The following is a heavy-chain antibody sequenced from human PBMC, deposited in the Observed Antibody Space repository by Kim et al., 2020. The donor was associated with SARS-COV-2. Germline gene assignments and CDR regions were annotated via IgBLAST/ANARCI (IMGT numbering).Heavy chain of an antibody. CDR2: IYYSGST. J-gene: IGHJ2*01. CDR1: GGSISSNY. Sequence: SETLSLTCTVSGGSISSNYWSWIRQPPGKGLEWIGYIYYSGSTNYNPSLKSRVTISVGTSKNQFSLKLSSVTAADTAVYYCARRYSIGDSSLWYFDLWGRGTLVTVSS. D-gene: IGHD2-21*01. CDR3: ARRYSIGDSSLWYFDL. V-gene: IGHV4-59*08.